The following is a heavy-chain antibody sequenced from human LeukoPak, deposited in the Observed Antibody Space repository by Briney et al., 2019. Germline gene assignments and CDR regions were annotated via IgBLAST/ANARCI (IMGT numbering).Heavy chain of an antibody. J-gene: IGHJ5*02. Sequence: SETLSLTCSVSGDSIYNYYWSWIRQPPGKRLEWIGYIYYNGSTNYNPSLKSRVTFSVDTSRSQFALRLSSVTAADTAVYYCARDYSSSFGPWGQGALVTVSS. D-gene: IGHD6-6*01. CDR2: IYYNGST. CDR3: ARDYSSSFGP. V-gene: IGHV4-59*12. CDR1: GDSIYNYY.